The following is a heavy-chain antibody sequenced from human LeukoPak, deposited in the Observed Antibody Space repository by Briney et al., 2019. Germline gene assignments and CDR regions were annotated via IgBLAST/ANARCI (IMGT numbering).Heavy chain of an antibody. J-gene: IGHJ4*02. CDR2: FDPADGEP. CDR1: GYTLTEVS. V-gene: IGHV1-24*01. Sequence: ASVKVSCKISGYTLTEVSMHWVRQAPGKGLEWMGGFDPADGEPIYAQKFQGRVTMTRDTSTSTAYMELSSLRSEDTAVYYCARRGIADRPFDYWGQGTLVTVSS. CDR3: ARRGIADRPFDY. D-gene: IGHD6-6*01.